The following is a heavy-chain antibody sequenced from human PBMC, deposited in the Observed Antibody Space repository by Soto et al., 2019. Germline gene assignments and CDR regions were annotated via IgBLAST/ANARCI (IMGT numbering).Heavy chain of an antibody. CDR1: GYTFTSYG. CDR3: ARDTRRFIAAAGGANYYYYGMDV. Sequence: ASVKVSCKASGYTFTSYGISWVRQAPGQGLEWMGWISAYNGNTNYAQKLQGRVTMTTDTSASTAYMELRSMRSEETAVYYCARDTRRFIAAAGGANYYYYGMDVWGPGTPVTVSS. D-gene: IGHD6-13*01. CDR2: ISAYNGNT. V-gene: IGHV1-18*01. J-gene: IGHJ6*02.